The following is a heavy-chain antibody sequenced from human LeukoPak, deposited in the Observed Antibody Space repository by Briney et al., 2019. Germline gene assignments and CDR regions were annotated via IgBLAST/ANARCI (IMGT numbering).Heavy chain of an antibody. CDR2: IYHSGST. V-gene: IGHV4-38-2*01. D-gene: IGHD4-11*01. CDR1: GYSISSGYY. Sequence: SETLSLTCAVSGYSISSGYYWGWIRQPPEKGLEWLGSIYHSGSTYNNPSLKSRVTMSVDTSKNQFSLKLTSVTAADTALYYCARAYSNWFDPWGQGTLVTVSS. CDR3: ARAYSNWFDP. J-gene: IGHJ5*02.